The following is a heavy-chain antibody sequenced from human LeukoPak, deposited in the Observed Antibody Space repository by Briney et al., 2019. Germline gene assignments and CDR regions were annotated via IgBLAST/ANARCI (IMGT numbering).Heavy chain of an antibody. V-gene: IGHV3-11*01. Sequence: PGGSLRLSCAACRLIFSNYYMSWTRQAPGKGLEWIATIDAHGGTNYYADSAQDRFTISRDNAKNSLFLQMNSLTAEHTAVYFWARAGTYGGYKVFHNWRQGTPVTVSS. CDR2: IDAHGGTN. D-gene: IGHD5-12*01. CDR3: ARAGTYGGYKVFHN. CDR1: RLIFSNYY. J-gene: IGHJ4*02.